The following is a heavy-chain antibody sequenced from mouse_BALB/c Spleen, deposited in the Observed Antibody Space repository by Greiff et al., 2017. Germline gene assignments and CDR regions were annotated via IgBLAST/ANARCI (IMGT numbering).Heavy chain of an antibody. J-gene: IGHJ3*01. CDR3: AREGGDSAWFAY. D-gene: IGHD2-13*01. CDR2: INSNGGST. CDR1: GFTFSSYG. V-gene: IGHV5-6-3*01. Sequence: EVKLVESGGGLVQPGGSLKLSCAASGFTFSSYGMSWVRQTPDKRLELVATINSNGGSTYYPDSVKGRFTISRDNAKNTLYLQMSSLKSEDTAMYYCAREGGDSAWFAYWGQGTLVTVSA.